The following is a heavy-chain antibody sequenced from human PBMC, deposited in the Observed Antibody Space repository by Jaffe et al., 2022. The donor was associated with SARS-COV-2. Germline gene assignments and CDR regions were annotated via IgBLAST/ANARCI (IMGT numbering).Heavy chain of an antibody. Sequence: EVQLLESGGGLVQPGGSLRLSCAASGFTFSSYAMSWVRQAPGKGLEWVSAISGSGGSTYYADSVKGRFTISRDNSKNTLYLQMNSLRAEDTAVYYCAKDLTDIVVVVAATNGASDYWGQGTLVTVSS. CDR2: ISGSGGST. D-gene: IGHD2-15*01. J-gene: IGHJ4*02. CDR3: AKDLTDIVVVVAATNGASDY. CDR1: GFTFSSYA. V-gene: IGHV3-23*01.